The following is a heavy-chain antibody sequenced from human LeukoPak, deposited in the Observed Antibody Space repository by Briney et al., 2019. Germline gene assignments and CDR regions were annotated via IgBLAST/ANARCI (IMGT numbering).Heavy chain of an antibody. J-gene: IGHJ4*02. CDR3: ARDRGSGWYVDY. CDR1: GCTFTGYY. V-gene: IGHV1-2*06. Sequence: ASVKVSCKASGCTFTGYYMHWVRQAPGQGLEWMGRINPNSGGTNYAQKFQGRVTMTRDTSISTAYMELSRLRSDDTAVYYCARDRGSGWYVDYWGQGTLVTVSS. CDR2: INPNSGGT. D-gene: IGHD6-19*01.